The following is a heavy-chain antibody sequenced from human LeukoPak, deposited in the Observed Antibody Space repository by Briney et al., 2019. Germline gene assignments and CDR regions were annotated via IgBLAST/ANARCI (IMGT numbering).Heavy chain of an antibody. D-gene: IGHD6-6*01. Sequence: GGSLRLSCAASGFTFSSYGMHWVRQAPGKGLEWVAFIRYDGSNKYYADSVKGRFTISRDNSKNTLYLQMNSLRAEDMAVYYCAKVSAYSSSRGNYFDYWGQGTLVTVSS. CDR3: AKVSAYSSSRGNYFDY. CDR1: GFTFSSYG. J-gene: IGHJ4*02. V-gene: IGHV3-30*02. CDR2: IRYDGSNK.